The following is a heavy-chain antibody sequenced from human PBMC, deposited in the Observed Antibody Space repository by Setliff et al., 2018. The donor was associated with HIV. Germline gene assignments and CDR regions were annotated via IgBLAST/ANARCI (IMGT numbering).Heavy chain of an antibody. D-gene: IGHD3-3*01. CDR1: GGSISSGDYY. CDR2: IYYSGST. J-gene: IGHJ4*02. CDR3: ARGYYNFWSGYPPLDY. V-gene: IGHV4-61*08. Sequence: SETLSLTCTVSGGSISSGDYYWGWIRQPPGKGLEWLGTIYYSGSTNYNPSLKSRVTTSVDTSKNQFSLKLSSVTAADTAVYYCARGYYNFWSGYPPLDYWGQGTLVTVSS.